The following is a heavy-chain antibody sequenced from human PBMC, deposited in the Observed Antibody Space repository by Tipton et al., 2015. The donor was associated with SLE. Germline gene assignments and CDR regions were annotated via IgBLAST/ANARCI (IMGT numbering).Heavy chain of an antibody. Sequence: TLSLTCTVSGGSISSYYWSWIRLTSGERLEWIGYTHTGGSTNYNPSLESRVTISVDMSKNQFSLKLSSVTAADSAVYYCARAILTAYYFFDYWGQGTLVTVSS. V-gene: IGHV4-59*01. CDR1: GGSISSYY. CDR3: ARAILTAYYFFDY. CDR2: THTGGST. J-gene: IGHJ4*02. D-gene: IGHD3-9*01.